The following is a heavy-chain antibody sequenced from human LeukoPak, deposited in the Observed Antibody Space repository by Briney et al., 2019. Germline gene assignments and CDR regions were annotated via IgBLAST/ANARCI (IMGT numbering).Heavy chain of an antibody. CDR2: IIPIFGTA. Sequence: ASVKVSCKASEGTFSSYAISWVRQAPGQGLEWMGGIIPIFGTANYAQKFQGRVTITADESTSTAYMELSSLRSEDTAVYYCARGMITFGGVIVAFDYWGQGTLVTVSS. CDR1: EGTFSSYA. CDR3: ARGMITFGGVIVAFDY. V-gene: IGHV1-69*01. D-gene: IGHD3-16*02. J-gene: IGHJ4*02.